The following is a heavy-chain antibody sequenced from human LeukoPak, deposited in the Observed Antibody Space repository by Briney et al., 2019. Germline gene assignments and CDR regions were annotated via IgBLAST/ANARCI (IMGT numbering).Heavy chain of an antibody. CDR2: ISSSGSTI. J-gene: IGHJ5*02. CDR3: AREKYSSSWYQGSWFDP. CDR1: GFTFSDYY. Sequence: PGGSLRLSCAASGFTFSDYYMSWIRQAPGKGLEWVPYISSSGSTIYYADSVKGRFTISRDNAKNSLYLQMNSLRAEDTAVYYCAREKYSSSWYQGSWFDPWGQGTLVTVSS. D-gene: IGHD6-13*01. V-gene: IGHV3-11*01.